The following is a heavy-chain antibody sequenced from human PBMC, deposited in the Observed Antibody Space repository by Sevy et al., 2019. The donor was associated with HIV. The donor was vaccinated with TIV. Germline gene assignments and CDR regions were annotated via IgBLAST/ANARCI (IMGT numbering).Heavy chain of an antibody. J-gene: IGHJ4*02. V-gene: IGHV4-39*01. Sequence: SETLSLTCTVSGVSVSSGEYYWTWIRQPPGKGLEWIGSVYYSGSTYYNPSLKSRVTISVETSKNQFSLTLSSVTAADTAVYYCARSPPWGNTWLYYFDNWGQGTLVTVSS. D-gene: IGHD6-13*01. CDR3: ARSPPWGNTWLYYFDN. CDR1: GVSVSSGEYY. CDR2: VYYSGST.